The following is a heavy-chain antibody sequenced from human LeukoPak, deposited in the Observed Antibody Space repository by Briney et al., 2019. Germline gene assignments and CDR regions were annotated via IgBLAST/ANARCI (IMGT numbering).Heavy chain of an antibody. D-gene: IGHD3-3*01. CDR2: IQTSGST. J-gene: IGHJ4*02. CDR1: GGSISSYY. CDR3: AREYDPSTRHFDY. Sequence: SETLSLTCTVSGGSISSYYWSWIRQPAGKGLEWIGRIQTSGSTNYNPSLKSRLAMSIDTSKNQFSLKLNSVTAADTAVYYCAREYDPSTRHFDYWGQGTLVTVSS. V-gene: IGHV4-4*07.